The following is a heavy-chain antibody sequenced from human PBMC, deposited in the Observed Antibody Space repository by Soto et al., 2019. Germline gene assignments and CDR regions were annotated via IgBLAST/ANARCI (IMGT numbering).Heavy chain of an antibody. CDR3: AKNQGVELVPLATVDWFDP. Sequence: GGSLRLSCAASGFIFENFGMSWVRQAPGKGLEWITSISGSGFKKYYADSVKGRFTISRDNSKSTVYLELNNLSAEDTAVYHCAKNQGVELVPLATVDWFDPWGQGSVVTVSS. CDR2: ISGSGFKK. CDR1: GFIFENFG. D-gene: IGHD1-26*01. J-gene: IGHJ5*02. V-gene: IGHV3-23*01.